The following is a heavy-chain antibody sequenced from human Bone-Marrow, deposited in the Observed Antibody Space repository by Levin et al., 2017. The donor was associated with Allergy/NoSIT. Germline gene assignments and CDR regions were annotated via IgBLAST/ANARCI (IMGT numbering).Heavy chain of an antibody. CDR1: GGSIHNHY. CDR2: ISYNGIT. CDR3: ARHWEDDNYAVEEDY. D-gene: IGHD5-18*01. Sequence: SQTLSLTCTVSGGSIHNHYWSWVRQPPGKRLEWIAYISYNGITDYNPSLKSRVSISIDTSNNQFSLKVNSVTAADTAMYYCARHWEDDNYAVEEDYWGHGTLVTVSS. V-gene: IGHV4-59*08. J-gene: IGHJ4*01.